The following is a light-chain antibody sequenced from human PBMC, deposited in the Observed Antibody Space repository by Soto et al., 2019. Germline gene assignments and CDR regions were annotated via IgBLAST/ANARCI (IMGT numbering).Light chain of an antibody. CDR2: AAS. Sequence: IQLTQSPSSLSASVGDRVTITCRASQGSSSYLAWYQQKPGKAPKLLIYAASTLQSGVPSRFSGSGSGTDFTLTISRLQPEDFATYYCQQLNSYPLTFGGGTKVEIK. V-gene: IGKV1-9*01. CDR1: QGSSSY. CDR3: QQLNSYPLT. J-gene: IGKJ4*01.